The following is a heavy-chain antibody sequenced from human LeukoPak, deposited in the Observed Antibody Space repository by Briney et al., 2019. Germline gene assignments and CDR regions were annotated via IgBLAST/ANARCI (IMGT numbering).Heavy chain of an antibody. V-gene: IGHV3-7*01. Sequence: GGSLRLSCAASGFTLSNYWMNWVRQAPGKGLEWVANINQDGSEKYYVDSVKGRFAISRDNAKNSLYLQMNSLRAEDTAVYYCARVVKGSFDYWGQGTLVTVSS. CDR2: INQDGSEK. CDR1: GFTLSNYW. D-gene: IGHD1-26*01. J-gene: IGHJ4*02. CDR3: ARVVKGSFDY.